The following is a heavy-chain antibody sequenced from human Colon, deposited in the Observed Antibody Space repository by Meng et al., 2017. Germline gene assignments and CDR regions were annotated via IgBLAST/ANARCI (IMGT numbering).Heavy chain of an antibody. CDR3: ARVRIYGLSDY. D-gene: IGHD4-17*01. V-gene: IGHV4-4*02. J-gene: IGHJ4*02. CDR1: GCPISRSNW. Sequence: VQLPEAGPGLVTAFGTRSLSCAVSGCPISRSNWWRWVRQPPGKGLEWIGEIYHSGSTNYNPSLKSRVTISVDKSKNQFSLKLSSVTAADTAVYYCARVRIYGLSDYWGQGTLVTVSS. CDR2: IYHSGST.